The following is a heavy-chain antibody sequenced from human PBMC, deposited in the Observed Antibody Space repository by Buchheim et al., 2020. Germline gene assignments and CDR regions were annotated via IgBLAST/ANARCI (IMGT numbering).Heavy chain of an antibody. CDR1: GFTFSSYW. V-gene: IGHV3-7*01. J-gene: IGHJ1*01. Sequence: EVQLVESGGGLVQPGGSLRLPCAASGFTFSSYWMSWVRQAPGKGLEWVANIKQDGSEKYYVDSVKGRFTISRDNAKNSLYLQMNSLRAEDTAVYYCATWYSSGWLEYFQHWGQGTL. CDR2: IKQDGSEK. CDR3: ATWYSSGWLEYFQH. D-gene: IGHD6-19*01.